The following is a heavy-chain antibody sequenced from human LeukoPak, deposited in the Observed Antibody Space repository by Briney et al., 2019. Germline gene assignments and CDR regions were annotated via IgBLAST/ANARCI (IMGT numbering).Heavy chain of an antibody. D-gene: IGHD6-13*01. V-gene: IGHV3-30*01. CDR2: ISYDGSNK. CDR3: ARDSGFIAAAGSFDY. CDR1: GLTFSSYA. Sequence: GGSLRLSCAASGLTFSSYAMHWVRQAPGKGLEWVAVISYDGSNKYYADSVKGRFTISRDNSKNTLYLQMNSLRAEDTAVYYSARDSGFIAAAGSFDYWGQGTLVTVSS. J-gene: IGHJ4*02.